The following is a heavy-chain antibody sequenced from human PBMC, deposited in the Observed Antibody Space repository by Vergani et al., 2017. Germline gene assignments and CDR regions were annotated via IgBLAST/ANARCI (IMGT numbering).Heavy chain of an antibody. CDR1: GGSISSSSYY. J-gene: IGHJ4*02. Sequence: QVQLQQWGAGLLKPSETLSLTCTVSGGSISSSSYYWGWIRQPPGKGLEWIGSIYYSGSTYYNPSLKSRVTISIDTSKNQYSLKLSSVTAADTAVYYCERLSERVVAGYWGQGTLVTVSS. CDR3: ERLSERVVAGY. D-gene: IGHD2-15*01. CDR2: IYYSGST. V-gene: IGHV4-39*01.